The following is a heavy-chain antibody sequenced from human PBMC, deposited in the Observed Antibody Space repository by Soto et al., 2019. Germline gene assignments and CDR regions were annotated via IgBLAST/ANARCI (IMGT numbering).Heavy chain of an antibody. Sequence: SETLSLTCTVSGGSVSRGSYYWSWIRQPPGKGLEWIGYIYYSGSTNYNPSLKSRVTISVDTSKNQFSLKLTSVTAADTAVYFCDGDRYGTLFDYWGQGALVTVSS. CDR1: GGSVSRGSYY. D-gene: IGHD3-9*01. CDR2: IYYSGST. CDR3: DGDRYGTLFDY. J-gene: IGHJ4*02. V-gene: IGHV4-61*01.